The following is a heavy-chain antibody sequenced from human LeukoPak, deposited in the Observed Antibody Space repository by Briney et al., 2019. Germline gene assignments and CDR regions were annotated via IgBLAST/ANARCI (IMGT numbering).Heavy chain of an antibody. CDR2: ISYDGSKQ. CDR3: AKGGGSGYYDSSAYCFDY. D-gene: IGHD3-22*01. Sequence: GRSLRLSCAASGFTFNTYGMHWVRQAPGKGLEWVATISYDGSKQYYADSVKGRFTVSRDNSKNTLYLEMNSLRAEDTAVYYCAKGGGSGYYDSSAYCFDYWGQGTLVTVTS. CDR1: GFTFNTYG. V-gene: IGHV3-30*18. J-gene: IGHJ4*02.